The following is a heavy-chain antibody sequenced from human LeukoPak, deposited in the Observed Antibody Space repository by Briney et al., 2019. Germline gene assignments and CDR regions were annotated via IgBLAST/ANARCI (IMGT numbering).Heavy chain of an antibody. V-gene: IGHV1-18*01. D-gene: IGHD2-15*01. CDR3: ARVTFHCSGGSCYSFWFDP. J-gene: IGHJ5*02. CDR1: GYTFTSYG. Sequence: ASVKVSCKASGYTFTSYGISWVRQAPGQGLEWMGWISAYNGNTNYAQKLQGRVTMTTDTSTSTAYMELRSLRSDDTAVYYCARVTFHCSGGSCYSFWFDPWGRGTLVTVSS. CDR2: ISAYNGNT.